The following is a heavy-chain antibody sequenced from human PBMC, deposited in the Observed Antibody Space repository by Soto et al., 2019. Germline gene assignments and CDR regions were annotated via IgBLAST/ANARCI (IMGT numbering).Heavy chain of an antibody. CDR3: VKDTQWLETYIGS. CDR1: GCRFDTNG. J-gene: IGHJ4*02. D-gene: IGHD6-19*01. V-gene: IGHV3-23*01. Sequence: PGGSMKGSSAAPGCRFDTNGIAWFRESQGKGLQWVSSINVSGALTYYIESVKGRFTISRDNSEHTLYLQMNNLEADDTAIYYCVKDTQWLETYIGSWGPGTLVTLSS. CDR2: INVSGALT.